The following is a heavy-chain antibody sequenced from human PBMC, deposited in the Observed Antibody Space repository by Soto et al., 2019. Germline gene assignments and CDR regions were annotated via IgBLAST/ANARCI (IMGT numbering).Heavy chain of an antibody. Sequence: PWVSLRLSCAACGFTFSSYAMSWVRQAPGKDLEWVSAISGSGGCTYYADCVKGRFTISGDSSKNRRYLQMNSLRSGATAVYSCANAGGRGCFYPWRKRTRVTVSS. D-gene: IGHD1-26*01. J-gene: IGHJ5*02. CDR2: ISGSGGCT. V-gene: IGHV3-23*01. CDR3: ANAGGRGCFYP. CDR1: GFTFSSYA.